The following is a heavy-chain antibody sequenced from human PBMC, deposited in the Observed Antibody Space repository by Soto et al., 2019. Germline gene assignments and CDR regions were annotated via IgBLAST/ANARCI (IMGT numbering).Heavy chain of an antibody. V-gene: IGHV1-69*06. CDR2: IIPIFGTA. Sequence: SMKVSCKASGGTFSSYAISWVRQAPGQGLEWMGGIIPIFGTANYAQKFQGRVTITADKSTSTAYMELSSLRSEDTAVYYCARERKFDFWRKGLDVWGQGTTVTVSS. CDR3: ARERKFDFWRKGLDV. D-gene: IGHD3-3*01. CDR1: GGTFSSYA. J-gene: IGHJ6*02.